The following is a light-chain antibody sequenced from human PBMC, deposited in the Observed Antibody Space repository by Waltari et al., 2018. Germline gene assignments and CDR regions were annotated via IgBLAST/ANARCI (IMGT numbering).Light chain of an antibody. CDR1: SGSVSTNYS. CDR3: VLYMGSGIAQ. Sequence: QTVVTQEPSFSVSPGGTVTLTCGLSSGSVSTNYSPSWYQQTPGQAPRTLIYSTNTRSSGVPDRFSGSSLGNKAALTITGAQADDESDYYCVLYMGSGIAQFGGGTKLTVL. J-gene: IGLJ2*01. CDR2: STN. V-gene: IGLV8-61*01.